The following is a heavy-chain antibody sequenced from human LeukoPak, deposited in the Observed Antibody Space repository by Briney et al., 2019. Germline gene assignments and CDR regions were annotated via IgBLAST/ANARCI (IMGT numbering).Heavy chain of an antibody. D-gene: IGHD5-12*01. CDR1: GGSISSGGYY. CDR2: IYYSGST. CDR3: ARVGWLRPINWFDP. V-gene: IGHV4-31*03. Sequence: PSETLSLTCTVSGGSISSGGYYWSWIRQHPGEGLEWIGYIYYSGSTYYNPSLKSRVTISVDTSKNQFSLKLSSVTAADTAVYYCARVGWLRPINWFDPWGQGTLVTVSS. J-gene: IGHJ5*02.